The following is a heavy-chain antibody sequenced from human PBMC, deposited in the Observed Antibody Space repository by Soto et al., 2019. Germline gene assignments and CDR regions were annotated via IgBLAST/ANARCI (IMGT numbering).Heavy chain of an antibody. CDR3: ASGLSGDKVDQ. J-gene: IGHJ4*02. CDR2: IYNSGNT. Sequence: QVQLQESGPGLVKPSQTLSLTCTVSGGSISDGAYYWSWIRQPPGKGLEWIGHIYNSGNTYNNPSLRSRLTISLDTSKSQSSPNLNSVTAADTAVYYCASGLSGDKVDQWGQGTLVTVSS. V-gene: IGHV4-30-4*01. CDR1: GGSISDGAYY. D-gene: IGHD2-21*01.